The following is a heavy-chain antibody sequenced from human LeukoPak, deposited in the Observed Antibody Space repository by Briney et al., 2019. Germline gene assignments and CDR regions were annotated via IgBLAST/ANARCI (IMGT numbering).Heavy chain of an antibody. CDR3: AKDRHDSSGYYPFDY. D-gene: IGHD3-22*01. J-gene: IGHJ4*02. V-gene: IGHV3-30*18. CDR2: ISYDGCNK. Sequence: PGRSLRLSCAASGFTFSSYGMHWVRQAPGKGLEWVAVISYDGCNKYYADSVKGRFTISRDNSKNTLYLQMNSLRAEDTAVYYCAKDRHDSSGYYPFDYWGQGTLVTVSS. CDR1: GFTFSSYG.